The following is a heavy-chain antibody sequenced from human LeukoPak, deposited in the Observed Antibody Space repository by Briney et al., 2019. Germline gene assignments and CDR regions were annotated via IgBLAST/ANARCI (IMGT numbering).Heavy chain of an antibody. CDR1: GGSISSSSYY. CDR3: ARDRLGAGDYYFDL. D-gene: IGHD3-16*01. J-gene: IGHJ2*01. CDR2: IYYSGST. V-gene: IGHV4-39*07. Sequence: SETLSLTCTVSGGSISSSSYYWGCIRQPPGKGLQWIGSIYYSGSTYYNPSLKSRVTISLDTSKSQFSLNLRSVTAADTAVYYCARDRLGAGDYYFDLWGRGTLVTVSS.